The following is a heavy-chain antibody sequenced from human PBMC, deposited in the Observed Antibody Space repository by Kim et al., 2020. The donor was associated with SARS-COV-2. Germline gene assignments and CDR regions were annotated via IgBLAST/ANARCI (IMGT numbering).Heavy chain of an antibody. CDR2: ISGSGGST. V-gene: IGHV3-23*01. J-gene: IGHJ4*02. CDR1: GFTFSSYA. CDR3: AKVYSGYDEPVGGYYFDY. Sequence: GGSLRLSCAASGFTFSSYAMSWVRQAPGKGLEWVSAISGSGGSTYYADSVKGRFTISRDNSKNTLYLQMNSLRAEDTAVYYCAKVYSGYDEPVGGYYFDYWGQGTLVTVSS. D-gene: IGHD5-12*01.